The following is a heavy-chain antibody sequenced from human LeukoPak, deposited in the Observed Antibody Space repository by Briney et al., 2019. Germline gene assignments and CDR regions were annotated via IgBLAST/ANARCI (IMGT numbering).Heavy chain of an antibody. CDR2: ISGGANNI. V-gene: IGHV3-23*01. CDR1: GFIFSAYA. J-gene: IGHJ6*02. D-gene: IGHD3-3*01. Sequence: GGSLRLSCAASGFIFSAYAMTWVRQAPGKGLEWDSAISGGANNIYYADSVKGRFTISRDNSQNTLYLQMNSLRAEDTALYYCAKEAPYYDFWSGYRSGGMDVWGQGTTATVSS. CDR3: AKEAPYYDFWSGYRSGGMDV.